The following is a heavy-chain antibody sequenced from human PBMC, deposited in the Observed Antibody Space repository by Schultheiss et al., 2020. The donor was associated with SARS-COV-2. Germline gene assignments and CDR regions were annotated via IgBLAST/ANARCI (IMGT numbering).Heavy chain of an antibody. D-gene: IGHD1-26*01. CDR3: ARDRARIVGATTLDY. Sequence: SETLSLTCTVSGGSISSSSYYWGWIRQPPGKGLEWIGSIYYSGSTYYNPSLKSRVTISVDRSKNQFSLKLSSVTAADTAVYYCARDRARIVGATTLDYWGQGTLVTVSS. V-gene: IGHV4-39*07. CDR1: GGSISSSSYY. J-gene: IGHJ4*02. CDR2: IYYSGST.